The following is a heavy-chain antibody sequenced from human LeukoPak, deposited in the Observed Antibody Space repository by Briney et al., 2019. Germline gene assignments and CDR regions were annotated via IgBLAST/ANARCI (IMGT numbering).Heavy chain of an antibody. J-gene: IGHJ4*02. Sequence: GGSLRLSCAASGFTFSSYGMHWVRQAPGKGLEWEAFIRYDGSNKYYADSVKGRFTISRDNSKNTLYLQMNSLRAGDTAVYYCAKEPLSMDDSVVPEGSLVYWGQGTLVTVSS. CDR2: IRYDGSNK. D-gene: IGHD2-2*01. CDR3: AKEPLSMDDSVVPEGSLVY. V-gene: IGHV3-30*02. CDR1: GFTFSSYG.